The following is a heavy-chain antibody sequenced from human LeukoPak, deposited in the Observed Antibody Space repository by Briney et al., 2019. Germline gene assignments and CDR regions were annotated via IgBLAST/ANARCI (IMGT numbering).Heavy chain of an antibody. D-gene: IGHD6-19*01. Sequence: SVKVSCKASGGTFSSYAISWVRQAPGQGLEWMGGIIPIFGTANYAQKFQGRVTITADESTSTAYMELSSLRSEDTAVYYCARGQIAVARITKAGAFDIWGQGTMVTVSS. V-gene: IGHV1-69*13. J-gene: IGHJ3*02. CDR1: GGTFSSYA. CDR3: ARGQIAVARITKAGAFDI. CDR2: IIPIFGTA.